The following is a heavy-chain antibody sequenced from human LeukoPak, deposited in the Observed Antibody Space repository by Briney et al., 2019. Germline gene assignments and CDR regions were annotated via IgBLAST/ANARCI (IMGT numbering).Heavy chain of an antibody. D-gene: IGHD3-9*01. V-gene: IGHV3-30*18. CDR2: ISYDGGNK. CDR3: ANKRGLSGYFVY. CDR1: GFTFSSYG. Sequence: PGGSLRLSCAASGFTFSSYGMHWVRQAPGKGLEWVAVISYDGGNKYYADSVKGRFTISRDNSKNTLYLQMNSLRAEDTAVYYCANKRGLSGYFVYWGQGTLVTVSS. J-gene: IGHJ4*02.